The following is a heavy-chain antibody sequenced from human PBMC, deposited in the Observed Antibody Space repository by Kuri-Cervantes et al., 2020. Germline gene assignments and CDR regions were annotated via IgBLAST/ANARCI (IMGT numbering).Heavy chain of an antibody. CDR3: ARVPTGRMVDV. D-gene: IGHD1-14*01. CDR2: INSDGSST. V-gene: IGHV3-74*01. J-gene: IGHJ6*02. Sequence: GESLKISCAASGFTFSSYWMHWVRQAPGKGLVWVSRINSDGSSTSYADSVKGRFTISRDNAKNTLYLQMNSLRAEDTAVYYCARVPTGRMVDVWGQGTTVTVSS. CDR1: GFTFSSYW.